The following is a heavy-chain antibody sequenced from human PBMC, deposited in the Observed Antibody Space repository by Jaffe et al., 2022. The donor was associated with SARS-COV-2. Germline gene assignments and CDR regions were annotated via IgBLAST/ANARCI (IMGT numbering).Heavy chain of an antibody. CDR2: ISWNSGSI. V-gene: IGHV3-9*01. J-gene: IGHJ4*02. CDR3: AKTLARYSYGYEY. D-gene: IGHD5-18*01. Sequence: EVQLVESGGGLVQPGRSLRLSCAASGFTFDDYAMHWVRQAPGKGLEWVSGISWNSGSIGYADSVKGRFTISRDNAKNSLYLQMNSLRAEDTALYYCAKTLARYSYGYEYWGQGTLVTVSS. CDR1: GFTFDDYA.